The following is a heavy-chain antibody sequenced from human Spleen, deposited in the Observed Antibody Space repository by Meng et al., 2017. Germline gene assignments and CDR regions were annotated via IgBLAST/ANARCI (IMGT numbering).Heavy chain of an antibody. V-gene: IGHV4-39*01. CDR1: GGPISSRSYD. J-gene: IGHJ4*02. CDR2: MHYSGTT. D-gene: IGHD6-19*01. CDR3: ARGTYSSGWAFDY. Sequence: QLQLQESGPGLVKPSETLSLTCPVSGGPISSRSYDWGCVRQPPGKGLEWIVNMHYSGTTYYNPSLKSRITISVDTSKNQFSLKLSSVTAADTAVYYCARGTYSSGWAFDYWGQGTLVTVSS.